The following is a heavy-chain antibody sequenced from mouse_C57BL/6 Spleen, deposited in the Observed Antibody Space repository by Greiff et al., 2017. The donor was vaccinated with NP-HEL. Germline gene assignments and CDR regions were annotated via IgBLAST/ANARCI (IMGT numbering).Heavy chain of an antibody. J-gene: IGHJ2*01. V-gene: IGHV1-55*01. D-gene: IGHD4-1*01. CDR3: ARGFLNWDGDYFDY. Sequence: QVQLQQPGAELVKPGASVKMSCKASGYTFTSYWITWVKQRPGQGLEWIGDIYPGSGSTNYNEKFKSRATLTVDTSSSTAYMQLSSLTSEDSAVYYCARGFLNWDGDYFDYWGQGTTLTVSS. CDR2: IYPGSGST. CDR1: GYTFTSYW.